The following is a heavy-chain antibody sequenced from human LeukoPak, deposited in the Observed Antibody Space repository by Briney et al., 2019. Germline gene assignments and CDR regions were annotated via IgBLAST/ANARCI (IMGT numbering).Heavy chain of an antibody. CDR3: AKDRPNFYESTGSYYKMKGDF. V-gene: IGHV3-23*01. CDR2: ITSSGRTP. Sequence: GGSLRLSCEASGFTFNTHAMSWVRQGPGKGLEWVASITSSGRTPYYVDSVKGRFTISRDNSKNTLYLQMNNLRGEDTAGYYCAKDRPNFYESTGSYYKMKGDFWGQGSLVTVSS. D-gene: IGHD3-10*01. CDR1: GFTFNTHA. J-gene: IGHJ1*01.